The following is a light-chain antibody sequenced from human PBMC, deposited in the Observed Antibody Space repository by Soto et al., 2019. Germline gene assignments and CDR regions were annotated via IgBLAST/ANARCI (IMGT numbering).Light chain of an antibody. CDR1: EDSRNR. V-gene: IGKV1-33*01. CDR3: QRYDDDPRVT. CDR2: DAS. J-gene: IGKJ3*01. Sequence: IQMTQSPSSLDASVGDRVSMSCQASEDSRNRLNWYQVKPGEAPKRIIYDASTLETGVPSRFSGSGFGTRFNLTINGLQPEDIATYFCQRYDDDPRVTFGPGPRV.